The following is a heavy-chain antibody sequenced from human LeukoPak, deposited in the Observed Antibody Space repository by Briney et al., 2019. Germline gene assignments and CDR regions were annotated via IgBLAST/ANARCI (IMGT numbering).Heavy chain of an antibody. J-gene: IGHJ6*03. CDR1: GGSISSSSYY. V-gene: IGHV4-39*07. CDR3: ARVPNYYYYYMDV. Sequence: PSETLSLTCTVSGGSISSSSYYWGWIRQPPGKGLEWIGSIYYSGSTYYNPSLKSRVTISVDTSQNQFSLKLSSVTAADTAVYYCARVPNYYYYYMDVWGKGTTVTVSS. CDR2: IYYSGST.